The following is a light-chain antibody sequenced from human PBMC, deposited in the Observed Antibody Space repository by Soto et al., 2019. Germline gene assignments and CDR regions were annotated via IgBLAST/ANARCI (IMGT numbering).Light chain of an antibody. Sequence: EIVLTQSPGTLSLCPGERATLSCRASQSVSSSYLAWYQQKPGQAPRLLIYGTSSRATAIPDRFSGSGSGTDFTLTISRLEPEDFAVYYCQQYGSSAWTFGQGNEV. CDR1: QSVSSSY. CDR2: GTS. V-gene: IGKV3-20*01. J-gene: IGKJ1*01. CDR3: QQYGSSAWT.